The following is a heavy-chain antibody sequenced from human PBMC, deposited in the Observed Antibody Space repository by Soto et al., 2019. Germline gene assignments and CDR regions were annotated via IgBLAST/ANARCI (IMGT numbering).Heavy chain of an antibody. J-gene: IGHJ3*01. Sequence: PSETLSLSCAVYGGSVTYYYWTWIRQSPGKGLEWIGEINHSVTTNYNPSLKNRVTISLDTSKNQFSLKVNSVTAADTAVYFCARVRARLLSHAFDFWGQGTLVTVSS. CDR2: INHSVTT. D-gene: IGHD3-16*02. CDR3: ARVRARLLSHAFDF. V-gene: IGHV4-34*01. CDR1: GGSVTYYY.